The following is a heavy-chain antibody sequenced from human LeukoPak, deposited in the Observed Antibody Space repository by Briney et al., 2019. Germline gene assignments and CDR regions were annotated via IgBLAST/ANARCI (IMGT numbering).Heavy chain of an antibody. J-gene: IGHJ4*02. V-gene: IGHV3-30*02. Sequence: GGSLRLSCAASAFTFSSCGMHWVRQAPGKGPEGVAFIRSDASNQYYADSVKGRFTISRDNSKNTLYLQMNSLRAEDTAVYYCAKVPLSSSGWDREYYFDYWGQGTLVTVSS. CDR2: IRSDASNQ. D-gene: IGHD6-19*01. CDR1: AFTFSSCG. CDR3: AKVPLSSSGWDREYYFDY.